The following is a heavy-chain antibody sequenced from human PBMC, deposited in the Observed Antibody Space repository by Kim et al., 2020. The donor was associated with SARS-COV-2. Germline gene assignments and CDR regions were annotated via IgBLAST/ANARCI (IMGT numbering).Heavy chain of an antibody. Sequence: GGSLRLSCAASGFTFSSYGMHWVRQAPGKGLEWVAVISYDGSNKYYADSVKGRFTISRDNSKNTLYLQMNSLRAEDTAVYYCAKDGVRGVITWYFDLWGRGTLVTVSS. CDR2: ISYDGSNK. V-gene: IGHV3-30*18. D-gene: IGHD3-10*01. CDR1: GFTFSSYG. J-gene: IGHJ2*01. CDR3: AKDGVRGVITWYFDL.